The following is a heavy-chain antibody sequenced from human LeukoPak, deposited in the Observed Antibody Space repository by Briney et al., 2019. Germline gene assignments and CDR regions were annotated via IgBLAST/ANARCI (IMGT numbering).Heavy chain of an antibody. CDR3: ARDGGLLPMEGVDY. Sequence: HPGRSLRLSCAASGFTFDDYAMHWVRQAPGKSLEWVSGISWNSGSIGYADSVKGRFTISRDNAKNSLYLQMNSLRAEDTALYYCARDGGLLPMEGVDYWGQGTLVTVSS. CDR2: ISWNSGSI. J-gene: IGHJ4*02. CDR1: GFTFDDYA. V-gene: IGHV3-9*01. D-gene: IGHD2-15*01.